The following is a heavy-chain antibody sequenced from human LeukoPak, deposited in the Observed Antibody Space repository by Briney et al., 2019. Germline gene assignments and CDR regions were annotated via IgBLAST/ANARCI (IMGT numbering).Heavy chain of an antibody. D-gene: IGHD3-10*01. CDR1: GFIFTNYF. V-gene: IGHV3-7*01. J-gene: IGHJ4*02. CDR2: IKHDGSEK. CDR3: AKGYFGSGSYYFDY. Sequence: GGSLRLSCAASGFIFTNYFMSWVRQAPGKGLEWVASIKHDGSEKYYVDSVRGRFTISRDNTMNSLYLQMSSLRAEDTAVYYCAKGYFGSGSYYFDYWGQGTLVTVSS.